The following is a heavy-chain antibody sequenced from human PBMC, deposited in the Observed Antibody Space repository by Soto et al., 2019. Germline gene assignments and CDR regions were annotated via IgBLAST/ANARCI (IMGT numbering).Heavy chain of an antibody. CDR3: TAEIRYFDWLLYHFDY. J-gene: IGHJ4*02. CDR1: GFTFSNAW. Sequence: GGSLRLSCAAYGFTFSNAWMNWVRQAPGKGLEWVGRIKSKTDGGTTDYAAPVKGRFTISRDDSKNTLYLQMNSLKTEDTAVYYCTAEIRYFDWLLYHFDYWGQGTLVTVS. D-gene: IGHD3-9*01. V-gene: IGHV3-15*07. CDR2: IKSKTDGGTT.